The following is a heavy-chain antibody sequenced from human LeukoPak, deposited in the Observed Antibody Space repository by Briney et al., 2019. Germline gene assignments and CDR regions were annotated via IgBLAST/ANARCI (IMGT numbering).Heavy chain of an antibody. J-gene: IGHJ4*02. CDR2: IYHSGST. V-gene: IGHV4-30-2*01. CDR3: ASYDSSGYYFDY. D-gene: IGHD3-22*01. Sequence: SETLSLTCTVSGGSISSGGYSWSWIRQPPGKGLEWIGYIYHSGSTYYNPSLKSRVTISVDRSKNQFSLKLSSVTAADTAVYYCASYDSSGYYFDYWGQGTLVTVSS. CDR1: GGSISSGGYS.